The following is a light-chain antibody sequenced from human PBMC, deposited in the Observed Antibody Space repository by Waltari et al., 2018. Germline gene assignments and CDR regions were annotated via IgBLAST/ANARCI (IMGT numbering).Light chain of an antibody. CDR3: QQYYSYPFT. V-gene: IGKV1-8*01. CDR2: AAS. CDR1: QGISSY. Sequence: AIRMTQSPSSFSASTGDRVTITCRASQGISSYLAWYQQKPGKAPKILIYAASTLQSGVPSRFRGSGSGTDFTLTISCLQSEDFATYYCQQYYSYPFTFGPGTKVDIK. J-gene: IGKJ3*01.